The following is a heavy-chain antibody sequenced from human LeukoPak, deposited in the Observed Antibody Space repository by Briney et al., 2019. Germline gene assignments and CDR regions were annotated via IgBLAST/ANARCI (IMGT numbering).Heavy chain of an antibody. V-gene: IGHV4-39*07. Sequence: SETLSLTCTVSSGSISSSSYYWGWIRQPPGKGLEWIGSMYYSGSTYYNPSLKSRVTISVDTSKSQFSLKLSSVTAADTAVYYCARDHLANLASRLFDPWGQGTLVTVSS. D-gene: IGHD3-3*01. CDR3: ARDHLANLASRLFDP. CDR1: SGSISSSSYY. J-gene: IGHJ5*02. CDR2: MYYSGST.